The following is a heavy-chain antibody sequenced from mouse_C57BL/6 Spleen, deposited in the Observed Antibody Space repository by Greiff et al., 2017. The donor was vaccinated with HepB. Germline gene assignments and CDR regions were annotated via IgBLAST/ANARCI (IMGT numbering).Heavy chain of an antibody. CDR1: GYTFTSYW. CDR2: IDPSDSET. D-gene: IGHD2-4*01. V-gene: IGHV1-52*01. J-gene: IGHJ3*01. Sequence: QVQLKQPGAELVRPGSSVKLSCKASGYTFTSYWMHWVKQRPIQGLEWIGNIDPSDSETHYNQKFKDKATLTVDKSSSTAYMQLSSLTSEDSAVYYCARPYYDYAWFAYWGQGTLVTVSA. CDR3: ARPYYDYAWFAY.